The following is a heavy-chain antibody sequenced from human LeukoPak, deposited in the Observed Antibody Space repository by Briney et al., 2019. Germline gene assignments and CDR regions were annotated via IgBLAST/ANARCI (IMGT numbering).Heavy chain of an antibody. J-gene: IGHJ4*02. CDR1: GFTFSSSW. CDR2: IKPDGSDK. Sequence: PGGSLRLSCAASGFTFSSSWMGWVRQAPGKGLEGVGNIKPDGSDKYYVDSVKGRFTISRDNAKNSLYLQMNSLRAEDTAVYYCATIEMVTFNYWGQGTLVTVSS. D-gene: IGHD5-24*01. CDR3: ATIEMVTFNY. V-gene: IGHV3-7*01.